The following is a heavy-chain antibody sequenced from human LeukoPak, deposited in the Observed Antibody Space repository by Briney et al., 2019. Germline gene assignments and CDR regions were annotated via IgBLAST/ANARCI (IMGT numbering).Heavy chain of an antibody. CDR2: FHNSGTS. D-gene: IGHD3-16*01. CDR1: DDSISDYY. Sequence: PSETLSLTCTVSDDSISDYYRGWIRQPPGKGLEWIGYFHNSGTSTYNPSLKSRVTISADTSKNQFSLKLNSLTTADTAVYYCTRGAGWLIDYWGQGILVTVSS. J-gene: IGHJ4*02. CDR3: TRGAGWLIDY. V-gene: IGHV4-59*01.